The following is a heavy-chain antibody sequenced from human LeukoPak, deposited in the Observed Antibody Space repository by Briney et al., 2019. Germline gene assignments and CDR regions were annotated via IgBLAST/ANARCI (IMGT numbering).Heavy chain of an antibody. Sequence: SETLSLTCTVSGGSITNYYWSWIRQPPGKGLEWIGYIYYSGSTNYNPPLKSRVTISVDTSKNQFSLNLRSVTAADTAVYYCARGGAVVSWFDPWGQGTLVTVSS. J-gene: IGHJ5*02. CDR1: GGSITNYY. CDR2: IYYSGST. D-gene: IGHD6-19*01. V-gene: IGHV4-59*01. CDR3: ARGGAVVSWFDP.